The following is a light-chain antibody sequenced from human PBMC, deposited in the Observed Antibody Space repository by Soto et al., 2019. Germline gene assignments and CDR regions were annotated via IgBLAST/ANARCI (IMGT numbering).Light chain of an antibody. V-gene: IGKV3-15*01. Sequence: EIVMTQSPATLSVSPGERATLSCRSSQSVSTNLAWYQQKPGQSPRLLIYGTSTRATGIPARFSGGGSGTDFTLTISRLEPEDFAVYYCQQYTAWPLTFGQGTKVDIK. CDR1: QSVSTN. CDR3: QQYTAWPLT. CDR2: GTS. J-gene: IGKJ1*01.